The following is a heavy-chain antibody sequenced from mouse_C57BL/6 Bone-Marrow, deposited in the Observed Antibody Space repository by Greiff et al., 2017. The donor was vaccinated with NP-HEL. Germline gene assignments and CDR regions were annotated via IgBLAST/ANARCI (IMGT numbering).Heavy chain of an antibody. J-gene: IGHJ4*01. D-gene: IGHD1-1*01. CDR1: GYTFTSYW. CDR2: INPSNGGT. Sequence: QVHVKQPGTELVKPGASVKLSCKASGYTFTSYWMHWVKQRPGQGLEWIGNINPSNGGTNYNEKFKSKATLTVDKSSSTAYMQLSSLTSEDSAVYYCARRGPYYYGSSYSYAMDYWGQGTSVTVSS. CDR3: ARRGPYYYGSSYSYAMDY. V-gene: IGHV1-53*01.